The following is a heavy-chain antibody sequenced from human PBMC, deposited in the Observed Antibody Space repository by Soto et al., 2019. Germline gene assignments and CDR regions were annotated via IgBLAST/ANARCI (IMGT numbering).Heavy chain of an antibody. V-gene: IGHV4-34*01. Sequence: QVQLQQWGAGLLKPSETLSLTCAVYGGSFSGYYWSWIRQPPGKGLEWIGEINHSGSTNYNPSLKSXXTXSXXTSKNQCSLKLSSVTAADTAVYYCARGSDKKWFDPWGQGTLVTVSS. CDR1: GGSFSGYY. CDR2: INHSGST. J-gene: IGHJ5*02. CDR3: ARGSDKKWFDP.